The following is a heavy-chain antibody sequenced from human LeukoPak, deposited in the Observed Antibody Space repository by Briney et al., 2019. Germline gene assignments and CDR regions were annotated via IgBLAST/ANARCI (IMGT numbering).Heavy chain of an antibody. D-gene: IGHD3-16*01. V-gene: IGHV5-51*01. J-gene: IGHJ4*02. CDR1: EYSFSNYW. CDR2: IYPDDSDT. Sequence: GESLKISCKGSEYSFSNYWLGWVRQMPGKGLEWMGIIYPDDSDTRYSPSFQGQVTISADKSISTAYLQWSSLKASDTAMYYCARLQVGERGSYGDYWGQGTLVTVSS. CDR3: ARLQVGERGSYGDY.